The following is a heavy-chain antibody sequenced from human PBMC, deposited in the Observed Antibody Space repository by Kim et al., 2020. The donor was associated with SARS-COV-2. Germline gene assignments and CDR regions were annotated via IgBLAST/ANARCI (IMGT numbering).Heavy chain of an antibody. D-gene: IGHD3-10*01. CDR3: ARDMFRGVTDYLDY. Sequence: YSESVQGRFSISRDNSKNTLYLQMNSLRPEDTAAYYCARDMFRGVTDYLDYWGQGTLVNVSS. V-gene: IGHV3-30*01. J-gene: IGHJ4*02.